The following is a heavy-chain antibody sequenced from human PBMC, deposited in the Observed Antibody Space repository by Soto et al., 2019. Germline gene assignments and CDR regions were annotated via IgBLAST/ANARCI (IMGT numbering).Heavy chain of an antibody. CDR1: GLPFGTPD. Sequence: QLLQSGGGLLQLGGPLKLSCEASGLPFGTPDMSWVRQAPGEGLEWVSTIDGSGGITYYADSVKGRFTISRDNSRNTVYLQMNSLRGDDTALYYCVKNSGWFNTWGQGALVTVSS. J-gene: IGHJ5*02. V-gene: IGHV3-23*01. CDR2: IDGSGGIT. D-gene: IGHD3-10*01. CDR3: VKNSGWFNT.